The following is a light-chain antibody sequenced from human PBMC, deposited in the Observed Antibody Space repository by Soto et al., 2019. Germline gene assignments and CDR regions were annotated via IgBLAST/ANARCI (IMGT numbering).Light chain of an antibody. CDR3: QQYGNSPIT. CDR1: QSVTTQ. J-gene: IGKJ5*01. CDR2: GAS. Sequence: VLTQSPGTLSLSPGERATLSCRASQSVTTQLAWYQQKPGQAPRLIIDGASSRATGVPDRFSGTGSGTDFTLTISRLEPEDFAVFYCQQYGNSPITFGQGTDWRL. V-gene: IGKV3-20*01.